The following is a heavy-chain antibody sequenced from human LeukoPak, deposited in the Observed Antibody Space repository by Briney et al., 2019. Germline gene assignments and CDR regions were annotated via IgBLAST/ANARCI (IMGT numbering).Heavy chain of an antibody. J-gene: IGHJ4*02. D-gene: IGHD5-12*01. Sequence: SETLSLTCTVSNDSINNYYWSWIRQPPGKGLEWIGYIYYSGNTNYNPSLKSRVTISLDTSKNQFSLKLSSVTAADTAVYYCARKYNGYGGWIDYCAQGTLVTASS. CDR2: IYYSGNT. CDR3: ARKYNGYGGWIDY. V-gene: IGHV4-59*01. CDR1: NDSINNYY.